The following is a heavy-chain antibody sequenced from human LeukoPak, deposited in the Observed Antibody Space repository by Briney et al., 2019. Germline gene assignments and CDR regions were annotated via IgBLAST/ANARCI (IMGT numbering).Heavy chain of an antibody. CDR2: ISGSGGST. J-gene: IGHJ6*02. Sequence: EGSLRLSCAASGFTFSSYAMSWVRQAPGKGLEWVSAISGSGGSTYYANSVKGRFTISRDNSKDTLYLQMNGLRAEDTAVYYCASAAAADNGNYYYGMDVWGQGTTVTVS. CDR1: GFTFSSYA. D-gene: IGHD6-13*01. V-gene: IGHV3-23*01. CDR3: ASAAAADNGNYYYGMDV.